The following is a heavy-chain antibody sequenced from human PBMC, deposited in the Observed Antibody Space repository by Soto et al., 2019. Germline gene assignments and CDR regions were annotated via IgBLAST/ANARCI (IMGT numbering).Heavy chain of an antibody. Sequence: SETLSLTCTVSGGSISSGGYYWSWIRQHPGKGLEWIGYIYYSGSTYYNPSLKSRVTISVDTSKNQFSLKLSSVTAADTAVYYCARDVLSSSSRGYYYYGMDVCGQGTTVTVSS. CDR1: GGSISSGGYY. V-gene: IGHV4-31*03. J-gene: IGHJ6*02. D-gene: IGHD6-13*01. CDR2: IYYSGST. CDR3: ARDVLSSSSRGYYYYGMDV.